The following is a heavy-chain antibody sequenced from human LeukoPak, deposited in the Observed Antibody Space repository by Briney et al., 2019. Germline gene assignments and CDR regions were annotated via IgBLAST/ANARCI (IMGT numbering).Heavy chain of an antibody. J-gene: IGHJ4*02. V-gene: IGHV3-30*18. CDR2: ISDDGSNK. CDR3: AQDRGESGYYATFDY. D-gene: IGHD3-22*01. Sequence: GRSLRLSCSASGFIFSSYGMHWVRQAPGKGLEWVAVISDDGSNKYYADSVKGRFTISRDNSKNTLYLQMNSLRAEDTGVYYCAQDRGESGYYATFDYWGQGTLVTVSS. CDR1: GFIFSSYG.